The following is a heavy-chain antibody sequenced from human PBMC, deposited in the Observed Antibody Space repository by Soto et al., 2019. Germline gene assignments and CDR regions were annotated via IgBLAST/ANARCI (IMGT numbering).Heavy chain of an antibody. V-gene: IGHV3-48*01. CDR3: ARDPYGDSPDY. CDR1: GFTFSSYS. CDR2: ISSSSSTI. J-gene: IGHJ4*02. D-gene: IGHD4-17*01. Sequence: EVQLVESGGGLVQPGGSLRLSCAASGFTFSSYSMNWVRQAPGKGLEWVSYISSSSSTIYYADSVKGRFTISRDNAKNSLYLQMNSLRAEDTAVYYCARDPYGDSPDYWGQGTLVTVSS.